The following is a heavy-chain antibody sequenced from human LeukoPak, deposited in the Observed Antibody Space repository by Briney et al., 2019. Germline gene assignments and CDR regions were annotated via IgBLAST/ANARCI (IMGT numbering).Heavy chain of an antibody. J-gene: IGHJ3*02. CDR3: ARAITAAGPHSSDAFDI. V-gene: IGHV3-33*01. Sequence: PGGSLRLSCAASGFTFSSYGMHWVRQAPGKGLEWVAVIWYDGSNKYYADSVKGRFTISRDNSKNTLYLQMNSLRAEDTAVYYCARAITAAGPHSSDAFDIWGQGTMVTVSS. CDR2: IWYDGSNK. D-gene: IGHD6-13*01. CDR1: GFTFSSYG.